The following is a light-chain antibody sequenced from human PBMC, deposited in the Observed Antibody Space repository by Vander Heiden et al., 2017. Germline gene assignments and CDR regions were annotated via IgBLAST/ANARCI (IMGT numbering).Light chain of an antibody. CDR1: SSNIGAGYD. CDR3: QSYDSSLSGSV. J-gene: IGLJ3*02. Sequence: QSVLTQPPSVSGTPGPGVTISCTGSSSNIGAGYDVHWYQQLPGTAPKLLIYGNINRPSGVPDRFSGSKSGTSASLAITGLQAEDEADYYCQSYDSSLSGSVFGGGTKLTVL. CDR2: GNI. V-gene: IGLV1-40*01.